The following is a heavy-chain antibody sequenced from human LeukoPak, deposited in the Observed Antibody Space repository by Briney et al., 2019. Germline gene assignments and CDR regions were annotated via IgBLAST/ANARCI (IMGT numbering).Heavy chain of an antibody. CDR1: GFTFSSYA. Sequence: PGGSLRLSCAASGFTFSSYAMSWVRQAPGKGLEWVSAISGSGGSTYYADSVKGRFTISRDNSKNTLYLQMNSLRAEDTAVYYCAKDRCRYCSSTSCYNWGQGTLVTVSS. CDR3: AKDRCRYCSSTSCYN. CDR2: ISGSGGST. V-gene: IGHV3-23*01. D-gene: IGHD2-2*02. J-gene: IGHJ4*02.